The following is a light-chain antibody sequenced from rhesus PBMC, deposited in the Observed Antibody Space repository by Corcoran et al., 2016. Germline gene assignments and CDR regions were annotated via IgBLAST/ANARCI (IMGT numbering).Light chain of an antibody. V-gene: IGKV1-33*01. CDR2: AAS. CDR3: QQRNSYPWT. CDR1: KGISKA. Sequence: DIQMTQSPSSLSASVGDKVTITCRASKGISKALAWYQQKPGKSLKLLIYAASTLQSGVPSRFSGGGSGTDCTLPLSSLQPDDFAVYYCQQRNSYPWTFGQGTKVEIK. J-gene: IGKJ1*01.